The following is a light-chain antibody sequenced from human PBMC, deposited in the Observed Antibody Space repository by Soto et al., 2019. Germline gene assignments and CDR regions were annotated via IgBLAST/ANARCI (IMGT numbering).Light chain of an antibody. CDR2: DAS. V-gene: IGKV3-11*01. CDR1: LSVSSY. Sequence: EIVLTQSPATLSLYPGERASLSCRASLSVSSYLAWYQQNPGQAHRRLIYDASNRATGIPARFSARGSGTDLTLTISCLEPAHFAVYYCHHRRYWWVTFGPETKVDI. CDR3: HHRRYWWVT. J-gene: IGKJ3*01.